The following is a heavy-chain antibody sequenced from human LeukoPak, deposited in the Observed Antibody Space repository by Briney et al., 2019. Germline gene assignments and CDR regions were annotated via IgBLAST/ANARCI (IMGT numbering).Heavy chain of an antibody. Sequence: SETLSLTCAVSGYSISSGYYWGWIRQPPGKGLEWIGSIYHSGSTYYNPSLKSRVTISVDTSKNQFSLKLSSVTAADTAVYYCAGQFKRYYDFWSGYPGLYYLDYWGQGTLVTVSS. D-gene: IGHD3-3*01. CDR3: AGQFKRYYDFWSGYPGLYYLDY. CDR2: IYHSGST. V-gene: IGHV4-38-2*01. CDR1: GYSISSGYY. J-gene: IGHJ4*02.